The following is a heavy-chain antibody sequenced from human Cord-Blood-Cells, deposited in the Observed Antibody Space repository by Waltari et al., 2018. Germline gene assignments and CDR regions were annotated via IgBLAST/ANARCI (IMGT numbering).Heavy chain of an antibody. CDR2: ISSSGSTI. J-gene: IGHJ1*01. V-gene: IGHV3-48*03. Sequence: EVQLVESGGGLVQPGGSLRLSCAASGFTFSSYEMTWLRQAPGKGLEWVSYISSSGSTIYYADSVKGRFTISRDNAKNSLYLQMNSLRAEDTAVYYCAYWVGATEYFQHWGQGTLVTVSS. CDR3: AYWVGATEYFQH. CDR1: GFTFSSYE. D-gene: IGHD1-26*01.